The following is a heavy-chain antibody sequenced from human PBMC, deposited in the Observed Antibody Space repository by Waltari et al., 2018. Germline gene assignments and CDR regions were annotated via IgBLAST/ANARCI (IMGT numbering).Heavy chain of an antibody. CDR3: ATLGDGYKGIEFLDNFQN. V-gene: IGHV1-69-2*01. D-gene: IGHD5-12*01. CDR2: VDPEDGET. Sequence: EVQLAQSGAEVKKPGATVKISCKVSGYTFIDYYIPWVQQAPGKALEWMGLVDPEDGETIYAEMFQGRVTIAADTSTDTIYMELSSLRSEDTAVYYCATLGDGYKGIEFLDNFQNWGQGTLVTVSS. CDR1: GYTFIDYY. J-gene: IGHJ1*01.